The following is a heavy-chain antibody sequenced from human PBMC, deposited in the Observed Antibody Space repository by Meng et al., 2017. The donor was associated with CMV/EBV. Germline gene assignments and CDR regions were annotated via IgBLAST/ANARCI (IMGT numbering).Heavy chain of an antibody. D-gene: IGHD3-3*01. CDR3: ASRGITIFGVKTYYYYGMDV. CDR1: GGTFSSYA. J-gene: IGHJ6*02. V-gene: IGHV1-69*10. Sequence: SVKVSCKASGGTFSSYAISWVRQAPGQGLEWMGGIIPILGIANYAQKFQGRVTITADKSTSTAYMEPSSLRSEDTAVYYCASRGITIFGVKTYYYYGMDVWGQGTTVTVSS. CDR2: IIPILGIA.